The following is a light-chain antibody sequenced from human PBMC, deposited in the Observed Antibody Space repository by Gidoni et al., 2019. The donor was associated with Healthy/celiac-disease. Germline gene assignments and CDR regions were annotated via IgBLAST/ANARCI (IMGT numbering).Light chain of an antibody. CDR1: QSISSW. CDR2: DAS. CDR3: QQYNSYSWT. V-gene: IGKV1-5*01. Sequence: DLQMTPSPSTLSASVGDRVTITCRASQSISSWLAWYQQKPGKAPKLLIYDASSLESGVPSRFSGSRSGTEFTLTISSLQPDDFATYYCQQYNSYSWTFGQGTKVEIK. J-gene: IGKJ1*01.